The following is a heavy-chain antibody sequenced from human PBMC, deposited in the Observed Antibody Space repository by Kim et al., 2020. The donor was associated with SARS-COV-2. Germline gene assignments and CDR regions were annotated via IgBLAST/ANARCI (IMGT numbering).Heavy chain of an antibody. J-gene: IGHJ4*02. CDR3: ARGQLDCSSTSCYVPFDY. V-gene: IGHV4-59*01. CDR1: GGSISSYY. D-gene: IGHD2-2*01. CDR2: IYYSGST. Sequence: SETLSLTCTVSGGSISSYYWSWIRQPPGKGLEWIGYIYYSGSTNYNPSLKSRVTISVDTSKNQFSLKLSSVTAADTAVYYCARGQLDCSSTSCYVPFDYWGQGTLVTVSS.